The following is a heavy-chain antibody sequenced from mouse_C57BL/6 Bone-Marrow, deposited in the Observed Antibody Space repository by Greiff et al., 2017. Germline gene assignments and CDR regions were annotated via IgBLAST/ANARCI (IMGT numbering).Heavy chain of an antibody. CDR3: ARDESLLLLRGPYYYAMDY. CDR1: GYTFTSYW. D-gene: IGHD2-2*01. CDR2: IAPSDSYT. V-gene: IGHV1-69*01. J-gene: IGHJ4*01. Sequence: VKLQQPGAELVMPGASVKLSCKASGYTFTSYWMHWVKQRPGQGLEWIGEIAPSDSYTNYNQKFKGKSTLTVDKSYSTAYMQLSSLTSEDSAVYYCARDESLLLLRGPYYYAMDYWGQGTSVTVSS.